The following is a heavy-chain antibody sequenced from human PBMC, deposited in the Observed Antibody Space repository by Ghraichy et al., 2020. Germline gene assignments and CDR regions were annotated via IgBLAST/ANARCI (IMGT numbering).Heavy chain of an antibody. J-gene: IGHJ4*02. CDR3: ARDHQRVSLSFGENEGIDY. CDR1: GFTFSSYS. CDR2: ISSSSSTI. V-gene: IGHV3-48*02. D-gene: IGHD4-17*01. Sequence: GVSLRLSCAASGFTFSSYSMNWVRQAPGKGLEWVSYISSSSSTIYYADSVKGRFTISRDNAKNSLYLQMNSLRDEDTAVYYCARDHQRVSLSFGENEGIDYWGQGTLVTVSS.